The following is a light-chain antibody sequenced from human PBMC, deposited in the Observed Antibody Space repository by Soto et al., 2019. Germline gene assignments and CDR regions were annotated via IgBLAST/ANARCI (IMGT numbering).Light chain of an antibody. CDR2: STN. J-gene: IGLJ2*01. CDR3: MLYMGGGLVV. V-gene: IGLV8-61*01. Sequence: QTVVTQEPSFSVSPGGTVTLTCGLTSGSVSTTYYPSWYQRTPGQAPRTLIYSTNIRSSGVPDRFSGSSLGNKAALTITGAQADDEADYHCMLYMGGGLVVFGGRTKVTVL. CDR1: SGSVSTTYY.